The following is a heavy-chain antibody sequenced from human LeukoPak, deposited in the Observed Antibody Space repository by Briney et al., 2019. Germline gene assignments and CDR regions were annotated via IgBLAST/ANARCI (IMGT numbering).Heavy chain of an antibody. Sequence: SETLSLTCTVSGGSISSYYWSWIRQPPGKGLEWIGYIYYSGSTNYNPSLKSRVTISVDTSKNQFSLKLSSVTAADTAVYYCARHAMVLGWFDPWGQGTLVTVSS. CDR2: IYYSGST. D-gene: IGHD3-10*01. V-gene: IGHV4-59*08. CDR3: ARHAMVLGWFDP. J-gene: IGHJ5*02. CDR1: GGSISSYY.